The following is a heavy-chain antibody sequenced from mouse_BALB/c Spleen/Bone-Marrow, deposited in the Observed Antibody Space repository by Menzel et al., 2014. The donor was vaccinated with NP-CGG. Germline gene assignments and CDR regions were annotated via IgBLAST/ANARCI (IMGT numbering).Heavy chain of an antibody. V-gene: IGHV7-3*02. CDR3: ARVFTMNNAMDY. Sequence: EVKLVESGGGLVQPGGSLRLSCATSGFIFIDYYMSWVRQPPGKALEWLGFIRNKANGYTTEYSASVKGRFTISRDNSQSSLYLQMNTLRAEDSATYYCARVFTMNNAMDYWGQGTSVTVSS. CDR1: GFIFIDYY. J-gene: IGHJ4*01. D-gene: IGHD1-1*02. CDR2: IRNKANGYTT.